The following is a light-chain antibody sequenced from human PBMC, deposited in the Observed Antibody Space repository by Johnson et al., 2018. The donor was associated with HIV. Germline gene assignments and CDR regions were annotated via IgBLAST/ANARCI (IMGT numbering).Light chain of an antibody. V-gene: IGLV1-51*02. CDR1: GSNIGNTY. Sequence: QSVLTQPPSVSAAPGQKVTISCSGGGSNIGNTYVSWYQHLPGTAPKLLIYENNKRPSGIPDRFSGSKSATSATRGITALQPGDEADYYCEIWHSSLSAGGVFGTGTKVTVL. CDR2: ENN. CDR3: EIWHSSLSAGGV. J-gene: IGLJ1*01.